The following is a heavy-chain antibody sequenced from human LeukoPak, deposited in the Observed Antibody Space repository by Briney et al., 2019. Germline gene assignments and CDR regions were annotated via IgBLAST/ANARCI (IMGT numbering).Heavy chain of an antibody. CDR1: GFTFSSYA. D-gene: IGHD1-26*01. Sequence: GGSLRLSCAASGFTFSSYAMSWVRQAPGKGLEWVANIKQDGSEKYYVDSVKGRFTISRDNAKNSLYLQMNSLRAEDTAVYYCARALEGATRGKGDAFDIWGQGTMVTVSS. CDR3: ARALEGATRGKGDAFDI. CDR2: IKQDGSEK. J-gene: IGHJ3*02. V-gene: IGHV3-7*01.